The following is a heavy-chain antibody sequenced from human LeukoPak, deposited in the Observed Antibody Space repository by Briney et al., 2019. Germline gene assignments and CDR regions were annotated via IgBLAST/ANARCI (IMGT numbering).Heavy chain of an antibody. CDR1: GGSISSSSYY. CDR2: IYYSGST. D-gene: IGHD1-1*01. Sequence: SETLSLPCTVSGGSISSSSYYWGWIRQPPGKGLEWIGSIYYSGSTYYNPSLKSRVTISVDTSKNQFSLKLSSVTAADTAVYYCARDRGTWNDDGFDYWGQGTLVTVSS. V-gene: IGHV4-39*07. J-gene: IGHJ4*02. CDR3: ARDRGTWNDDGFDY.